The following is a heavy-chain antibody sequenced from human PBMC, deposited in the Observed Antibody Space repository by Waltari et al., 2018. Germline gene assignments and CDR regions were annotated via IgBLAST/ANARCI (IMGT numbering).Heavy chain of an antibody. J-gene: IGHJ6*02. CDR1: GYSISSDYD. Sequence: QVRLQESGPGLVMPSETVSLACAVSGYSISSDYDWGWIRQPPGKGLEWIGSIYHSGSTYYNPSLKSRVTISVHTPKNHFSLKLSSVTAADTAVYYCARVPYYYYGMDFWGQGTTVTVSS. CDR3: ARVPYYYYGMDF. CDR2: IYHSGST. V-gene: IGHV4-38-2*01.